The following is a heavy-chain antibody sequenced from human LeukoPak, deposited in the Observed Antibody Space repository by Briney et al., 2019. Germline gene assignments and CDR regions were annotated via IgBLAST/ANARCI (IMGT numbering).Heavy chain of an antibody. CDR2: IKQDGSEK. V-gene: IGHV3-7*01. J-gene: IGHJ4*02. CDR3: ARPKTDTWFGELLGFDY. D-gene: IGHD3-10*01. Sequence: PGGSLTLSCAASGFTLSKHWMTWVRQAPGKGLECVAIIKQDGSEKYYVDSVKGRFTISRDNAKNSLYLQMNSLRAEDTAVYYCARPKTDTWFGELLGFDYWGQGTLVTVSS. CDR1: GFTLSKHW.